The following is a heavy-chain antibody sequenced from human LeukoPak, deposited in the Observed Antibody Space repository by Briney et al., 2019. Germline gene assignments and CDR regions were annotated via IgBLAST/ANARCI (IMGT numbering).Heavy chain of an antibody. Sequence: ASVKVSCKASGYTFTSYYMHWVRQAPGQGLEWMGIINPSGGSTSYAQKFQGRVTMTTDTSTSTAYMELRSLRSDDTAVYYCARDPPREFDPRGQGTLVTVSS. CDR3: ARDPPREFDP. V-gene: IGHV1-46*01. CDR1: GYTFTSYY. CDR2: INPSGGST. J-gene: IGHJ5*02.